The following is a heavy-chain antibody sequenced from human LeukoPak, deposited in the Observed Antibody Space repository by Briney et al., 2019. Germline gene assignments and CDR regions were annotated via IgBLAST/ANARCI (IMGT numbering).Heavy chain of an antibody. CDR1: AGSFSGSY. Sequence: SETLSLTCAVDAGSFSGSYWSWIRQPPRKWLGWIGEINHIGSTNYNPSLKSRATISVDTSKNQFSLKRTSVTAADTAVYYCARTTEAHSWRTRYYDYYMDVWGKGTTVTVSS. CDR3: ARTTEAHSWRTRYYDYYMDV. CDR2: INHIGST. D-gene: IGHD6-13*01. J-gene: IGHJ6*03. V-gene: IGHV4-34*01.